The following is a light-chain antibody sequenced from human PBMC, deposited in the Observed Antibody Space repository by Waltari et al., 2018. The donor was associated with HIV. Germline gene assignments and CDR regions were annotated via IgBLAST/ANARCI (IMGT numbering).Light chain of an antibody. J-gene: IGLJ2*01. Sequence: QSALTQPPPASGSPGRSVTIPCTGTSRDLGSYNYVSWYQQHPGKAPKVMIYAVSKRPSGVPDRFSGSKSDNTASLTISGLQPEDEADYHCCSYAGNFTLVFGGGTKLTVL. CDR2: AVS. V-gene: IGLV2-11*01. CDR3: CSYAGNFTLV. CDR1: SRDLGSYNY.